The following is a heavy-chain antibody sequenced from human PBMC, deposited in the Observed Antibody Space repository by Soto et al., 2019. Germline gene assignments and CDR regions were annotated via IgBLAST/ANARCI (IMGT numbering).Heavy chain of an antibody. CDR2: IYYSGST. Sequence: NPSETLSLTCTVSGGSVSSGSYYWSWIRQPPGKGLEWIGYIYYSGSTNYNPSLKSRVTISVDTSKNQFSLKLSSVTAADTAVYYCARAVRSSSWYGGYFDYWGQGTLVTVSS. D-gene: IGHD6-13*01. CDR3: ARAVRSSSWYGGYFDY. CDR1: GGSVSSGSYY. V-gene: IGHV4-61*01. J-gene: IGHJ4*02.